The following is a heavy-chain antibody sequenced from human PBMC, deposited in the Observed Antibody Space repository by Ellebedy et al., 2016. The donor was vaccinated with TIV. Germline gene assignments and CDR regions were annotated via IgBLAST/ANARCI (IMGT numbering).Heavy chain of an antibody. Sequence: SETLSLTCAVSGVSITSHFWTWIRQPAGGGLAWIGRLHPSGTPNYNPSLKSRVIMSRDTSKDQFSLKLSSVTAADTAAYYCARHGPQWFDAFDLWGQGTLVTVSS. CDR2: LHPSGTP. J-gene: IGHJ3*01. CDR3: ARHGPQWFDAFDL. D-gene: IGHD3-22*01. V-gene: IGHV4-4*07. CDR1: GVSITSHF.